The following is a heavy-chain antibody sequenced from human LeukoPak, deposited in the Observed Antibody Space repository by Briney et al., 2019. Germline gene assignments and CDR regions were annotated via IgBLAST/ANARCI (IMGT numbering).Heavy chain of an antibody. J-gene: IGHJ6*02. Sequence: ASVKVSCKASGYTFTSYGISWVRQAPGQGLEWMGGIIPIFGTANYAQKFQGRVTITADESTSTAYMELSSLRSEDTAVYYCAREGIAARPTTNYYYYGMDVWGQGTTVTVSS. CDR1: GYTFTSYG. CDR3: AREGIAARPTTNYYYYGMDV. CDR2: IIPIFGTA. D-gene: IGHD6-6*01. V-gene: IGHV1-69*13.